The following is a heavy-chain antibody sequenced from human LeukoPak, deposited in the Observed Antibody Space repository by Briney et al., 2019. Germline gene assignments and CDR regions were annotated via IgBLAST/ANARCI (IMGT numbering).Heavy chain of an antibody. J-gene: IGHJ4*02. Sequence: ASVKVSGRASGGTFSSYAISWVRQAPGQGLEWMGGIIPIFGTANYAQKFQGRVTITADESTSTAYMELSSLRSEDTAVYYCARDRGMGAITWYFDYWGQGTLVTVSS. CDR2: IIPIFGTA. D-gene: IGHD1-26*01. V-gene: IGHV1-69*13. CDR3: ARDRGMGAITWYFDY. CDR1: GGTFSSYA.